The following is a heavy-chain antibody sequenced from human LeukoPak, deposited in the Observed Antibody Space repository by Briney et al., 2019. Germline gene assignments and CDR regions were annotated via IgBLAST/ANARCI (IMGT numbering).Heavy chain of an antibody. Sequence: GGSLRLSCAASGFTFSSYAMSWVRQAPGKGLEWVSGISGSGGSTYYADSVKGRFTISRDNSKNTVYLQMNSLRAEDTAVYYCARSAAAGFSYYSYYLDVWGKGTTVTIFS. CDR3: ARSAAAGFSYYSYYLDV. J-gene: IGHJ6*03. V-gene: IGHV3-23*01. CDR2: ISGSGGST. CDR1: GFTFSSYA. D-gene: IGHD6-13*01.